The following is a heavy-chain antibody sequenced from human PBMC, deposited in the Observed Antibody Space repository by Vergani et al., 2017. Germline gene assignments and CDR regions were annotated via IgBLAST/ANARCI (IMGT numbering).Heavy chain of an antibody. V-gene: IGHV1-69*13. Sequence: QVQLVQSGAEVKKPGSSVKVSCKASGGTFSSYAISWVRQAPGQGLEWMGGIIPIFGTANYAQKFQGRVTITADETTSTAYMELSSLRAEDTAVYYCASPSRIVGATRLALDYWGQGTLVTVSA. CDR3: ASPSRIVGATRLALDY. D-gene: IGHD1-26*01. J-gene: IGHJ4*02. CDR1: GGTFSSYA. CDR2: IIPIFGTA.